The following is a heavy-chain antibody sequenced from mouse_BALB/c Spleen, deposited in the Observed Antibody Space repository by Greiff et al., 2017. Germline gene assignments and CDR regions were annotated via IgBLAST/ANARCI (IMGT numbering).Heavy chain of an antibody. CDR1: GFTFSSFG. V-gene: IGHV5-17*02. D-gene: IGHD2-2*01. Sequence: EVKLEESGGGLVQPGGSRKLSCAASGFTFSSFGMHWVRQAPEKGLEWVAYISSGSSTIYYADTVKGRFTISRDNPKNTLFLQMTSLRSEDTAMYYCARSDGYDWYFDVWGAGTTVTVSS. CDR3: ARSDGYDWYFDV. J-gene: IGHJ1*01. CDR2: ISSGSSTI.